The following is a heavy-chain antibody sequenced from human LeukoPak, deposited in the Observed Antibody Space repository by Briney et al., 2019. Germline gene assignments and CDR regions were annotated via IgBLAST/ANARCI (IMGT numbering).Heavy chain of an antibody. Sequence: SETLSLTCTVSGGSISSGSYYWSWIRQPAGKGLEWIGRIYTSGSTNYNPSLKSRVTMSVDTSKNQFSLKLSSVTAADTAVYYCARFGVVIRDAFDIWGQGTMVTVSS. J-gene: IGHJ3*02. CDR3: ARFGVVIRDAFDI. CDR2: IYTSGST. D-gene: IGHD3-3*01. V-gene: IGHV4-61*02. CDR1: GGSISSGSYY.